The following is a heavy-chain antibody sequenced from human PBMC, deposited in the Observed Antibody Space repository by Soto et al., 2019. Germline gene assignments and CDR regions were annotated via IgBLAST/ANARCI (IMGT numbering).Heavy chain of an antibody. CDR2: ITSNGDNT. D-gene: IGHD2-2*01. Sequence: PGGSLRLSCLASGFTFSNFAMHWVRQAPGKGLEYVSGITSNGDNTYHADSVQGRFTISRDNSKSTLYLQMTSLRVEDTAVYYCVKGNQLLRYYFEYWGRGALVTVSS. CDR1: GFTFSNFA. J-gene: IGHJ4*02. V-gene: IGHV3-64D*06. CDR3: VKGNQLLRYYFEY.